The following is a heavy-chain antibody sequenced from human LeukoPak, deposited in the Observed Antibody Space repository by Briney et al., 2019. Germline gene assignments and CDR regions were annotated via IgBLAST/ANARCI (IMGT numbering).Heavy chain of an antibody. J-gene: IGHJ4*02. V-gene: IGHV4-39*07. Sequence: SETLSLTCTVSGGSISSSSYYWGWIRQPPGKGLEWIGRIYYSGSTYYNPTLKSRVTISVDTSKNQFSLKLSSVTAADTAVYYCARGRGEDYYDSSGYLYFDYWGQGTLVTVSS. CDR1: GGSISSSSYY. CDR2: IYYSGST. D-gene: IGHD3-22*01. CDR3: ARGRGEDYYDSSGYLYFDY.